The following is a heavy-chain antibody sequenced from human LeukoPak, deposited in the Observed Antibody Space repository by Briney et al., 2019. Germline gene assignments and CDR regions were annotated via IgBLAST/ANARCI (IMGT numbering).Heavy chain of an antibody. V-gene: IGHV1-8*01. D-gene: IGHD5-12*01. CDR1: GYSFTTYD. Sequence: GASVKVSCKASGYSFTTYDIHWVRQASGQGLQWMGWMDPDTGNTGYAQKFQGRLTMTRNAAINTAYMELTSLRSDDTAVYYCARCGGYDSTTHFDYWGQGTLVTVSS. CDR2: MDPDTGNT. J-gene: IGHJ4*02. CDR3: ARCGGYDSTTHFDY.